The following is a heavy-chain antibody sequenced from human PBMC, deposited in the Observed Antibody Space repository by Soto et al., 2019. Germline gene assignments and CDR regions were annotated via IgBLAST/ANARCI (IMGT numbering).Heavy chain of an antibody. CDR2: ISSSSSTI. J-gene: IGHJ4*02. CDR1: GFTFSSYS. CDR3: AREGRYSGSDYFDY. D-gene: IGHD5-12*01. Sequence: PGGSLRLSCGASGFTFSSYSMNWVSQAPGKGLEWISYISSSSSTIFYADSVKGRFTISRDNDKNSLYLQMNNLRDEDTAVYFCAREGRYSGSDYFDYWGQGTLVTVSS. V-gene: IGHV3-48*02.